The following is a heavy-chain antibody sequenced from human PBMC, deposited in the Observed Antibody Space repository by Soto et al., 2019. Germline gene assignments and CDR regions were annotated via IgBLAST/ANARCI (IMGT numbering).Heavy chain of an antibody. V-gene: IGHV3-23*01. Sequence: GGSLRLSCAASGFTFSSYAMSWVRQAPGKGLEWVSAISGSGGSTYYADSVKGRFTISRDNSKNTLYLQMNSLRAEDTAVYYCAKAKLYGSGSQTPYYYYGMDVWGQGTTVTVSS. D-gene: IGHD3-10*01. CDR2: ISGSGGST. CDR1: GFTFSSYA. J-gene: IGHJ6*02. CDR3: AKAKLYGSGSQTPYYYYGMDV.